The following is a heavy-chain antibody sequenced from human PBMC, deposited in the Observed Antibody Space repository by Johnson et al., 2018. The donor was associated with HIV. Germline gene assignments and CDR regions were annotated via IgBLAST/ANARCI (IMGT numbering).Heavy chain of an antibody. Sequence: EVQLVESGGGLVQPGGSLRLSCAASGFTVSSNYMSWVRQAPGKGLEWVSVIGKVSDTHYSDSVKGRLSMSRENVKNSLYLQMNNLRAGDTAVYFCARESREGYNYGGGAFDIWGQGTMVTVSS. J-gene: IGHJ3*02. CDR3: ARESREGYNYGGGAFDI. CDR1: GFTVSSNY. CDR2: IGKVSDT. V-gene: IGHV3-13*01. D-gene: IGHD5-24*01.